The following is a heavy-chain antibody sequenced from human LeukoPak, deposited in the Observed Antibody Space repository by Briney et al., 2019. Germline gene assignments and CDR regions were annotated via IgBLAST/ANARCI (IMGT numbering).Heavy chain of an antibody. J-gene: IGHJ3*02. V-gene: IGHV4-59*01. CDR2: ISYSGST. CDR1: GGSISSYY. CDR3: ARETRLHSGSYSNDAFDI. Sequence: PSDTLSLTRTVSGGSISSYYWSWIRQPPGKGLEWIGYISYSGSTDYNPSLKSRVTISVDTSKNQFSLRLSSVTAGDTAVYYCARETRLHSGSYSNDAFDIWGQGTMVTVSS. D-gene: IGHD1-26*01.